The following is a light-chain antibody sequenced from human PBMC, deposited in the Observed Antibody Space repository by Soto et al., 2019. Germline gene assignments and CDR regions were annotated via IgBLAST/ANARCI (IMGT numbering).Light chain of an antibody. Sequence: QSALTQPASVSGSPGQSITISYTGTSTDIGAHNYVSWYQQHPGKAPKLLIYEVTNRPSGVSNRFSGSKSGNTASLTISGLQAEDEANYYCNSYTTLSNRVFGTGTKLTVL. CDR1: STDIGAHNY. V-gene: IGLV2-14*01. J-gene: IGLJ1*01. CDR3: NSYTTLSNRV. CDR2: EVT.